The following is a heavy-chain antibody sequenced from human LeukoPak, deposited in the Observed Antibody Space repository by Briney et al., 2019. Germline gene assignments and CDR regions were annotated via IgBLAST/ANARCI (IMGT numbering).Heavy chain of an antibody. V-gene: IGHV3-7*01. CDR1: GFTFSSYA. Sequence: GGSLRLSCAASGFTFSSYAMSWVRQAPGKGLEWVANIKPDGSEKNYVDSVKGRFIISRDNAKNSLYLQMNSLRAEDTAVYYCARDGVSSSPDFDYWGQGTLVTVSS. J-gene: IGHJ4*02. CDR3: ARDGVSSSPDFDY. D-gene: IGHD6-6*01. CDR2: IKPDGSEK.